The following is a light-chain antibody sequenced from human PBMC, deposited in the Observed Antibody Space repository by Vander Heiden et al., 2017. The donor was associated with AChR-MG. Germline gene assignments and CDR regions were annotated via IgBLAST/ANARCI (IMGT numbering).Light chain of an antibody. CDR1: SRDVGGYNY. J-gene: IGLJ3*02. CDR3: SSYAGSNKQV. Sequence: QSALTPPPSAFGSPGQSVPLSCTGTSRDVGGYNYVSGYQQQVPDRFSASKSGNTASLTVSGLQAEDEADYYCSSYAGSNKQVFGGGTKVTVL. V-gene: IGLV2-8*01.